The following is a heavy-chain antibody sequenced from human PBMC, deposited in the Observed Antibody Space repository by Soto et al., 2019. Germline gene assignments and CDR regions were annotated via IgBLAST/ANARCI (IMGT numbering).Heavy chain of an antibody. J-gene: IGHJ6*03. CDR1: GFTFSSYA. CDR2: ISGSGGST. CDR3: ATRLGCSSTSCYAGKLYYYYYMDV. D-gene: IGHD2-2*01. V-gene: IGHV3-23*01. Sequence: GGSLRLSCAASGFTFSSYAMSWVRQAPGKGLEWVSAISGSGGSTYYADSVKGRFTISRDNSKNTLYLQMNSLRAEETAVYYCATRLGCSSTSCYAGKLYYYYYMDVWGKGTTVTVSS.